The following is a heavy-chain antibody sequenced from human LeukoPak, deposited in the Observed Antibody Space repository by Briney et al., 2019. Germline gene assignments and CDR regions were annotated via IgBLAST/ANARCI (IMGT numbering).Heavy chain of an antibody. D-gene: IGHD6-19*01. Sequence: GGSLRLSCAASGFTFISYAIHWVRQAPGKGLEWVAVISFHGTDSFYADSVKGRFTISRDNSKNTLYLQMSSLRADDTAVYYCAREMRRGIAVAGIGYWGQGTLVTVSS. CDR1: GFTFISYA. CDR2: ISFHGTDS. V-gene: IGHV3-30*04. CDR3: AREMRRGIAVAGIGY. J-gene: IGHJ4*02.